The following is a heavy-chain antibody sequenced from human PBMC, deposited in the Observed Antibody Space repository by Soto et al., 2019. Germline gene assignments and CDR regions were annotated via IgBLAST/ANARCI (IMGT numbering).Heavy chain of an antibody. Sequence: GGSLRLSCTASGFTFGDYAMSWFRQAPGKGLEWVGFIRSKAYGGTTEYAASVKGRFTISRDDSKSIAYLQMNSLKTEDTAVYYCTLFWSGYHDAFDIWGQGTMVTVSS. J-gene: IGHJ3*02. CDR1: GFTFGDYA. D-gene: IGHD3-3*01. CDR3: TLFWSGYHDAFDI. CDR2: IRSKAYGGTT. V-gene: IGHV3-49*03.